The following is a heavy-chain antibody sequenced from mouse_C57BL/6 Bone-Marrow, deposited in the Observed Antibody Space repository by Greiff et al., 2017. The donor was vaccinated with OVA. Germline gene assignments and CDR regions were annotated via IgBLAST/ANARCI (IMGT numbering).Heavy chain of an antibody. J-gene: IGHJ4*01. Sequence: QVQLQQSGPGLVQPSETLSLSCTASGFSLTSYGVHWVRQSPGKGLEWIGGIWSGGGTDDNAAFISRQSSSKDNSKSQVFFKMNRLQADDAAIYYCARTYDYDEDAMDYWGQGTSVTVSS. V-gene: IGHV2-2*01. CDR2: IWSGGGT. CDR1: GFSLTSYG. D-gene: IGHD2-4*01. CDR3: ARTYDYDEDAMDY.